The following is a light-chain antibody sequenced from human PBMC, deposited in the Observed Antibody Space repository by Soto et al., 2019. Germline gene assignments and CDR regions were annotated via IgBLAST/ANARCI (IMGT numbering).Light chain of an antibody. CDR2: WAS. CDR1: QSVLYSSNIKNF. J-gene: IGKJ1*01. V-gene: IGKV4-1*01. Sequence: DIVMTQSPDSLAVSLGERATINCKSTQSVLYSSNIKNFLPCYHQRPGQPPKLLIYWASTRESGVPDRFSDSGSGADFTLTITSLQAEDVALYYCQQYYTAPPTFGQGAWVEIK. CDR3: QQYYTAPPT.